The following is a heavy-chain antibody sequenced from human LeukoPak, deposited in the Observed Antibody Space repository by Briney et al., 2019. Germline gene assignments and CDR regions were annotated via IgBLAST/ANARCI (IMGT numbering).Heavy chain of an antibody. CDR2: IKQDGSEK. D-gene: IGHD2-15*01. CDR3: ARGACSGGSCYYFDY. Sequence: GGSLRLSCAASGFTFSSYWMSWVRQAPGKGLEWVANIKQDGSEKYYVDSVKGRFTISRDNAKNSLYLQMNSLRAEDTAVYYCARGACSGGSCYYFDYWGQGTLVTVSS. J-gene: IGHJ4*02. CDR1: GFTFSSYW. V-gene: IGHV3-7*01.